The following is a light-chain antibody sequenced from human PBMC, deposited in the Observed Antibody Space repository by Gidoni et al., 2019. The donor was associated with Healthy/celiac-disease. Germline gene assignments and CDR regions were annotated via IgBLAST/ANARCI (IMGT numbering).Light chain of an antibody. CDR3: QQYNSYPYT. CDR1: QSISSW. V-gene: IGKV1-5*01. CDR2: DAS. J-gene: IGKJ2*01. Sequence: DIQMTQSPSTLSASVGDRVTITCRASQSISSWFAWYQQKPGKAPKLLIYDASSFESGVPSRFSGSGSGTEFTLTISSLQPDDFATYYCQQYNSYPYTFGQGTKLEIK.